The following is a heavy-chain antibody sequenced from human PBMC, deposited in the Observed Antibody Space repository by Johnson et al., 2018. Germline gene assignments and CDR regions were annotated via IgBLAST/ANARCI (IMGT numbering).Heavy chain of an antibody. CDR3: ARDSAPSDCSGGSCPIEIYYYYGMDV. CDR2: ISSNGGST. Sequence: VQLQESGGGLVQPGGSLRLSCAASGFTFSNYAMHWVRQAPGKGLEYVSAISSNGGSTYYADSVKGRFTISRDNSKNTLYLQMGSLRAEDMAVYYCARDSAPSDCSGGSCPIEIYYYYGMDVWGQGTTVTVSS. V-gene: IGHV3-64*07. D-gene: IGHD2-15*01. CDR1: GFTFSNYA. J-gene: IGHJ6*02.